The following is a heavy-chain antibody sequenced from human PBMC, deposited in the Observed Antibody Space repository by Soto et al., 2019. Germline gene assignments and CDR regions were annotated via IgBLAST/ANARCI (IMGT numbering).Heavy chain of an antibody. CDR3: TRVQETDYYDSSGYSY. Sequence: LRLSCTASGFTFGDYAMSWVRQAPGKGLEWVGFIRSKAYGGTTEYAASVKGRFTISRDDSKSIAYLQMNSLKTEDTAVYYCTRVQETDYYDSSGYSYWGQGTLVTVSS. D-gene: IGHD3-22*01. J-gene: IGHJ4*02. CDR1: GFTFGDYA. CDR2: IRSKAYGGTT. V-gene: IGHV3-49*04.